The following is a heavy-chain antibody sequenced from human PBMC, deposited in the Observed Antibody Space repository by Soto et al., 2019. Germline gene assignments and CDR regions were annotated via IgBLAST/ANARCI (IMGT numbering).Heavy chain of an antibody. CDR3: AREHLCYYYCGMDV. CDR2: IKQDGSEK. CDR1: GFTFSSYW. V-gene: IGHV3-7*03. J-gene: IGHJ6*02. Sequence: EVQLVESGGGLVQPGGSLRLSCAASGFTFSSYWMSWVRQAPGKGLEWVANIKQDGSEKYYVDTVKGRFTISRDNAKNSLYQQMNSLRACDTAVYYCAREHLCYYYCGMDVWGQGITVTVSS.